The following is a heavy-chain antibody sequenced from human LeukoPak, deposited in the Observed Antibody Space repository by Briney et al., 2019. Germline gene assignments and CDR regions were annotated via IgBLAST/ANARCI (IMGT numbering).Heavy chain of an antibody. CDR2: IIPIFGTA. V-gene: IGHV1-69*13. CDR1: GGTFSSYA. CDR3: ARDRLGFTVTTSFDY. D-gene: IGHD4-17*01. J-gene: IGHJ4*02. Sequence: ASVKVSCKASGGTFSSYAISWVRQAPGQGLEWMGGIIPIFGTANYAQKFQGRVTITADGSTSTAYMELSSLRSEDTAVYYCARDRLGFTVTTSFDYWGQGTLVTVSS.